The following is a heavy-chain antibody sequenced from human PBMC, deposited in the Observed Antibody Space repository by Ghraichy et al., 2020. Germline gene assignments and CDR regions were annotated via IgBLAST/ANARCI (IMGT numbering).Heavy chain of an antibody. D-gene: IGHD1-1*01. CDR1: GFTFSSYA. Sequence: SLRLSCAASGFTFSSYAMSWVRQAPGKGLEWVSAISGSGGSTYYADSVKGRFTISRDNSKNTLYLQMNSLRAEDTAVYYCAKDPGVEYYFDYWGQGTLVTVSS. CDR2: ISGSGGST. CDR3: AKDPGVEYYFDY. V-gene: IGHV3-23*01. J-gene: IGHJ4*02.